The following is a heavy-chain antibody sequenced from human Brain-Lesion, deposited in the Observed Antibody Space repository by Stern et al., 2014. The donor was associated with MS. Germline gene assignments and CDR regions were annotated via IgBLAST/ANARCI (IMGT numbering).Heavy chain of an antibody. Sequence: QVQLVQSGAEVQKPGASGKVSCKVSGYPLTELSIHWVRQAPREGLDFMGGFGPEDGETIYAQKFQGRVTMTEDTSTDTAYMELSSLRSEDTAVYYCATLSPGAGGNYYRHFDYWGQGTLVTVSS. D-gene: IGHD1-26*01. V-gene: IGHV1-24*01. CDR3: ATLSPGAGGNYYRHFDY. CDR1: GYPLTELS. J-gene: IGHJ4*02. CDR2: FGPEDGET.